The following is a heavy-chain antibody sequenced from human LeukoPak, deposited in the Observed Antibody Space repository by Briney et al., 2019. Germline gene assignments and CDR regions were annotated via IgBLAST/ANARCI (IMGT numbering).Heavy chain of an antibody. Sequence: GASVKVSCKASGYTFNSYGITWVRQAPGQGLEWMGWINTYNSNTNYAQKLQGGVTMTRDPFTSTVYMELRSLRSDDTAVYYCARGWENDYWGQGSLVTVSS. V-gene: IGHV1-18*01. D-gene: IGHD1-26*01. J-gene: IGHJ4*02. CDR3: ARGWENDY. CDR1: GYTFNSYG. CDR2: INTYNSNT.